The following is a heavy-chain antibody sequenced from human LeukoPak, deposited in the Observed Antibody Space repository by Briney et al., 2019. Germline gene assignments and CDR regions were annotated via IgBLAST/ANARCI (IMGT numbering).Heavy chain of an antibody. CDR2: ISYDGSNK. D-gene: IGHD7-27*01. CDR1: GFTFSSYA. V-gene: IGHV3-30*14. CDR3: ARIINWGYDY. J-gene: IGHJ4*02. Sequence: GGSLRLSCAASGFTFSSYAMHWVRQAPGKGLEWVAVISYDGSNKYYADSVKGRFTISRDNSKNTLYLQMGSLRAEDMAVYYCARIINWGYDYWGQGTLVTVSS.